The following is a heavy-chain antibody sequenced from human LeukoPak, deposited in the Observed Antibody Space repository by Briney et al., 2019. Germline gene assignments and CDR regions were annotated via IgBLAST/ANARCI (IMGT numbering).Heavy chain of an antibody. J-gene: IGHJ4*02. V-gene: IGHV3-23*01. CDR3: AKDPAVTTIGVIDY. Sequence: GGSLRLSCAASGFTFSSYAMSWVRQAPGKGLEWVSAISGSGGSTYYADSVKGRFTISRDNSKNTLYLQMNSLRTEDTAVYYCAKDPAVTTIGVIDYWGQGTLVTVSS. CDR2: ISGSGGST. D-gene: IGHD4-17*01. CDR1: GFTFSSYA.